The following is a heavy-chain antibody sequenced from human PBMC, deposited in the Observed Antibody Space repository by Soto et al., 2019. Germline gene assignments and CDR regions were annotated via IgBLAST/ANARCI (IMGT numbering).Heavy chain of an antibody. J-gene: IGHJ4*02. CDR1: GGSFSGYY. CDR3: ARHFSGSYYDDY. CDR2: ITYSGST. D-gene: IGHD1-26*01. Sequence: QVQLQQWGAGLLKPSEPLSLTCGVYGGSFSGYYWSWFRQPPGKGLEWIGEITYSGSTTYNPSLKSRVTISVDTSKNQFSLRLSSVTAADTAVYYCARHFSGSYYDDYWGQGSLVTVSS. V-gene: IGHV4-34*01.